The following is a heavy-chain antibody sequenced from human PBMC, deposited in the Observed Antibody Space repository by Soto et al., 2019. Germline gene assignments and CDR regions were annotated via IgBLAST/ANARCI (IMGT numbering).Heavy chain of an antibody. V-gene: IGHV3-30*18. CDR3: AKGSSPRYYFYYCMDV. J-gene: IGHJ6*02. D-gene: IGHD1-26*01. Sequence: GGSLRLSCAASGFTFSSYGMHWVRQAPGKGLEWVAVISYDGSNKYYADSVKGRFTISRDNSKNTLYLQMNSLRAEDTAVYYCAKGSSPRYYFYYCMDVWGQGTTVTVSS. CDR1: GFTFSSYG. CDR2: ISYDGSNK.